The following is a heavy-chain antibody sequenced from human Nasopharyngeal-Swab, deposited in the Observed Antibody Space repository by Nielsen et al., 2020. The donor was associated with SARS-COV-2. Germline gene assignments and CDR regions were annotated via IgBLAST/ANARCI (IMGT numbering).Heavy chain of an antibody. Sequence: GESLKISCHASGYSFTNYCIGWVRQKPDKGLEWMAIIYPADSETRYNPSFQGQVTISADNLISTTYLQWNSLAASDTAMYYCARVDSSGSTSNWFDPWGQGTLVTVSS. V-gene: IGHV5-51*04. J-gene: IGHJ5*02. CDR1: GYSFTNYC. D-gene: IGHD3-10*01. CDR3: ARVDSSGSTSNWFDP. CDR2: IYPADSET.